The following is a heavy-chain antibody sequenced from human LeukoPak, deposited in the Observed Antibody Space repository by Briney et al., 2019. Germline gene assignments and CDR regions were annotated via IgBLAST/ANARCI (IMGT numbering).Heavy chain of an antibody. Sequence: SETLSLTCTVSGGSFSSYYWGWIRQPPGKGLEWIGNIYYSGSTNYNPSLKSRVTISVDTSKNQFSLKLSSVTAADTAVYYCSRGSIVWSGAFTYYYFDRQGQVALVTFAS. V-gene: IGHV4-59*08. CDR3: SRGSIVWSGAFTYYYFDR. J-gene: IGHJ5*02. D-gene: IGHD3-10*01. CDR1: GGSFSSYY. CDR2: IYYSGST.